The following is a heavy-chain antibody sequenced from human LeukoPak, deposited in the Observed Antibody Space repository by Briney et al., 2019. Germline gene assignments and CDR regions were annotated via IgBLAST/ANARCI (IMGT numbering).Heavy chain of an antibody. J-gene: IGHJ3*02. D-gene: IGHD3-3*01. CDR3: ARVIWSGYLYAFDI. Sequence: SETLSLTCTVSGGSISSGDYYWSWIRQPPGKGLEWIGYIYYSGSAYYNPSLKSRVTISVDTSKNQFSLKLSSVTAADTAVYYCARVIWSGYLYAFDIWGQGTMVTVSS. CDR1: GGSISSGDYY. V-gene: IGHV4-30-4*08. CDR2: IYYSGSA.